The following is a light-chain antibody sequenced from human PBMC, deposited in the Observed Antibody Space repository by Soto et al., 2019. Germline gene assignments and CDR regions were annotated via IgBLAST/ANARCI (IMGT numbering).Light chain of an antibody. CDR1: QGIRNY. CDR3: LQSNSYPWT. J-gene: IGKJ1*01. Sequence: DIQMTQSPSALSASVGDRVTITCRASQGIRNYLAWFQQKPGKVPKRLIYGASSVQSGVPSRFSGSGSGTEFTLTIGSLQPEDFATYYCLQSNSYPWTFGQGTQV. CDR2: GAS. V-gene: IGKV1-17*03.